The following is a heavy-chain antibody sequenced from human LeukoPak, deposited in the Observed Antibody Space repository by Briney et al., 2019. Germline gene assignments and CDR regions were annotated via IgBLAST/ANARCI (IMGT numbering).Heavy chain of an antibody. J-gene: IGHJ3*02. CDR3: ARVRPGYYYGSGSYSAAPGFAFDI. D-gene: IGHD3-10*01. CDR2: IYYSGST. Sequence: PSETQSLTCTVSGGSISSYYWSWIRQPPGKGLEWIGYIYYSGSTNYNPSLKSRVTISVDTSKNQFSLKLSSVTAADTAVYYCARVRPGYYYGSGSYSAAPGFAFDIWGQGTMVTVSS. V-gene: IGHV4-59*01. CDR1: GGSISSYY.